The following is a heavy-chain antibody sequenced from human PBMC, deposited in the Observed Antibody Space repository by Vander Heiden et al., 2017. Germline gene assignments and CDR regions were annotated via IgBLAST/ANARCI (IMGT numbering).Heavy chain of an antibody. CDR1: GGSISSGDYY. CDR2: IYYSGST. Sequence: QVQLQESGPGLVKPSQTLSLTCTVSGGSISSGDYYWSWIRQPPGKGLEWIGYIYYSGSTYYNPSLKSRVTISVDTSKNQFSLKLSSVTAADTAVYYCARAKYYYGSSGYTNWFDPWGQGTLVTVSS. D-gene: IGHD3-22*01. V-gene: IGHV4-30-4*01. J-gene: IGHJ5*02. CDR3: ARAKYYYGSSGYTNWFDP.